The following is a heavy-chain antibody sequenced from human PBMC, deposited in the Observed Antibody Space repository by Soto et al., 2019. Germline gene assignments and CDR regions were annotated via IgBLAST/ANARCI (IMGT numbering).Heavy chain of an antibody. CDR3: ARCIAAAGPIDY. D-gene: IGHD6-13*01. CDR1: GGSISSSNW. J-gene: IGHJ4*02. Sequence: QVQLLESGPGLVKPSGTLSLTCAVSGGSISSSNWWSWVRQPPGKGLEWIGEIYHSGSTNYNPSPKRRVPISVDSSKTQFSLKRRSVTAADPAVYYCARCIAAAGPIDYWGQGTLVTVSS. CDR2: IYHSGST. V-gene: IGHV4-4*02.